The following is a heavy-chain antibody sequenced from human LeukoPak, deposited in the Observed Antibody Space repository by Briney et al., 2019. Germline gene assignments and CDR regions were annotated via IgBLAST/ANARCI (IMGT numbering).Heavy chain of an antibody. J-gene: IGHJ4*02. CDR1: GFTFSSYA. Sequence: GSLRLSCAASGFTFSSYAMSWVRQAPGKGLVWVSRINSDGSSTSYADSVKGRFTISRDNAKNTLYLQMNSLRAEDTAVYYCARVGIAVAGFDYWGQGTLVTVSS. D-gene: IGHD6-19*01. CDR3: ARVGIAVAGFDY. CDR2: INSDGSST. V-gene: IGHV3-74*01.